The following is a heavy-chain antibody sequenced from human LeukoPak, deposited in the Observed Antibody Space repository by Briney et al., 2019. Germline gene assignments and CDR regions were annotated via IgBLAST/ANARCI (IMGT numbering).Heavy chain of an antibody. J-gene: IGHJ3*02. D-gene: IGHD5-18*01. V-gene: IGHV1-18*01. CDR3: ARDRGYSCGFDAFDI. CDR2: ISAYNGNT. CDR1: GYTFTSYG. Sequence: ASVNVSCKASGYTFTSYGISWVRQAPGQGLEWMGWISAYNGNTNYAQKLQGRVTMTTDTYTSTAYMELRSLRSDDTAVYYCARDRGYSCGFDAFDIWGQGTMVTVSS.